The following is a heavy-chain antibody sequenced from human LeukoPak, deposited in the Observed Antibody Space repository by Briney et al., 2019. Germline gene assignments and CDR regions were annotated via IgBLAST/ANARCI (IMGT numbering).Heavy chain of an antibody. CDR1: GGSISSYY. J-gene: IGHJ4*02. CDR2: IHYSGST. V-gene: IGHV4-59*01. Sequence: PSETLSLTCTVSGGSISSYYWSWIRQPPGKALEWIGYIHYSGSTNYNLSLKSRVTISVDTSKNQFSLRLTSVTAADTAVYYCARFEGSFDYWGQGTLVTVSS. D-gene: IGHD3-9*01. CDR3: ARFEGSFDY.